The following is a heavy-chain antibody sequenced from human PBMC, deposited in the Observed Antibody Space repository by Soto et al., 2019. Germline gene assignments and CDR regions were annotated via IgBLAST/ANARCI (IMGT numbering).Heavy chain of an antibody. J-gene: IGHJ3*02. CDR3: ATARHPYDSSGYRLHAFDI. CDR2: FDPEDGET. CDR1: GYTLTELS. Sequence: ASVKVSCKVSGYTLTELSMHWVRQAPGKGLEWMGGFDPEDGETIYAQKFQGRVTMTEDTSTDTAYMELSSLRSEDTAVYYCATARHPYDSSGYRLHAFDIWGQGTMVTVSS. D-gene: IGHD3-22*01. V-gene: IGHV1-24*01.